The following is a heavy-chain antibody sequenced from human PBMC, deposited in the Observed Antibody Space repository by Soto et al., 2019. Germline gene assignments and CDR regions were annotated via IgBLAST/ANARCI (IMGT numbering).Heavy chain of an antibody. V-gene: IGHV3-7*01. D-gene: IGHD6-19*01. CDR3: ARDSSLGIAVAGVPRY. CDR2: IKQDGSEK. J-gene: IGHJ4*02. Sequence: GGSLRLSCAASGFTFSSYWMSWVRQAPGKGLEWVANIKQDGSEKYYVDSVKGRFTISRDNAKNSLYLQMNSLRAEDTAVYYCARDSSLGIAVAGVPRYWGQGTLVTVSS. CDR1: GFTFSSYW.